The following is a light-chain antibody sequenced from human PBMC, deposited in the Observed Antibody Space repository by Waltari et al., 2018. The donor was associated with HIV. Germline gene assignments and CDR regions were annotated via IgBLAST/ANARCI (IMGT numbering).Light chain of an antibody. CDR3: QQSYSTPRT. CDR1: QNITTY. J-gene: IGKJ1*01. Sequence: DIQITQSPSSLSASVGDRVTITCRASQNITTYLNWYQQKPGKAPNLLIYAASSLQSGVPSMFSGSGSGTDFTLAISSLQSEDFATYYCQQSYSTPRTFGQGTRVDTK. CDR2: AAS. V-gene: IGKV1-39*01.